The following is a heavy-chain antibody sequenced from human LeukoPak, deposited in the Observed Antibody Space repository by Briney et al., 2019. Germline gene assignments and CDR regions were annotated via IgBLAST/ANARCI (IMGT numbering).Heavy chain of an antibody. CDR1: GXTFSDAW. V-gene: IGHV3-15*01. J-gene: IGHJ4*02. CDR3: TTGGLWDPHDY. Sequence: GGSLRLSCAASGXTFSDAWMSWVRQAPGKGLEWVGHVRSKTDGGTTDYAAPVQGRFTISREDSKNTVFLQMNSLKTEDTAVYFCTTGGLWDPHDYWGQGTLVTVSS. CDR2: VRSKTDGGTT. D-gene: IGHD4/OR15-4a*01.